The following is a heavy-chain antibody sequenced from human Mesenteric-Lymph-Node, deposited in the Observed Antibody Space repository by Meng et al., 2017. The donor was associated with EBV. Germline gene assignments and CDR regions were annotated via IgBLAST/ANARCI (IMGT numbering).Heavy chain of an antibody. CDR1: GGSISSSSYY. CDR2: INDSGST. V-gene: IGHV4-39*07. CDR3: ARGRDYDFWSGLLDY. D-gene: IGHD3-3*01. J-gene: IGHJ4*02. Sequence: QRPLTESCPGLVNPSETPSLSLTVSGGSISSSSYYWGWIRQPPGKGLEWIGEINDSGSTNYNPSLKSRVTISVDTSKNQFSLKLSSVTAADTAVYYCARGRDYDFWSGLLDYWGQGTLVTVFS.